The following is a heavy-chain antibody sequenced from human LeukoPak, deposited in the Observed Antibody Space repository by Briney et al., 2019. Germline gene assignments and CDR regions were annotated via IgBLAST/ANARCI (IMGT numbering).Heavy chain of an antibody. V-gene: IGHV4-31*03. D-gene: IGHD3-22*01. CDR1: GGSISSGGYY. J-gene: IGHJ4*02. CDR3: ARGRVVVITTPLIDY. CDR2: IYYSGST. Sequence: SETLSLTCTVSGGSISSGGYYWSWIRQHPGKGLEWIGYIYYSGSTYYNPSLKSRVTISVDTSKNQFSLKLSSVTAADPAVYYCARGRVVVITTPLIDYWGQGTLVTVSS.